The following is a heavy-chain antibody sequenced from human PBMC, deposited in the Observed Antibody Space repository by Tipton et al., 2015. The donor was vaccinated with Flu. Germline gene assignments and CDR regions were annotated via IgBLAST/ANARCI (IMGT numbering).Heavy chain of an antibody. CDR1: GFTFSYYG. D-gene: IGHD2-15*01. Sequence: SGFTFSYYGMHWVRQAPGKGLEWVAGIWYDGSKSYHADSVKGRFTISRDNSKNMVYLQMNSLRADDTAAYFCVRDFGGGRTGWGDYWGQGTLVTVSS. CDR2: IWYDGSKS. J-gene: IGHJ4*02. CDR3: VRDFGGGRTGWGDY. V-gene: IGHV3-33*01.